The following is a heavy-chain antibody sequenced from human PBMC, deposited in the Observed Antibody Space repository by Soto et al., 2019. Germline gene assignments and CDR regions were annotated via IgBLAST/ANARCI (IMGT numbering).Heavy chain of an antibody. CDR3: ARHKERWLFTICY. J-gene: IGHJ4*02. D-gene: IGHD5-12*01. Sequence: QLQLQESGPGLVKPSETLSLTCTVSGGSISSSSYYWGWIRQPPGKGLELIGSIYYSGSTYYNPSLKSRVTISVDTSNNQFALKLSSVTAADTAVYYCARHKERWLFTICYWGQGTLVTVFS. V-gene: IGHV4-39*01. CDR1: GGSISSSSYY. CDR2: IYYSGST.